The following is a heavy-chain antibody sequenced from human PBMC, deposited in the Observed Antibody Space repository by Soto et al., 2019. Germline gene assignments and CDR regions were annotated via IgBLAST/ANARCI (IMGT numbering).Heavy chain of an antibody. J-gene: IGHJ4*02. V-gene: IGHV3-23*01. Sequence: EVQLLESGGGLVQPGGSLRLSCAASGFTFSSYAMSWVRQAPGKGLEWVSVISGSGDSTYYADSMKGRFTISRDNSKNTLYLQMNSLRAEDTAVYYCARRGSGSYYDYWGQGTLVTVSS. CDR3: ARRGSGSYYDY. D-gene: IGHD1-26*01. CDR2: ISGSGDST. CDR1: GFTFSSYA.